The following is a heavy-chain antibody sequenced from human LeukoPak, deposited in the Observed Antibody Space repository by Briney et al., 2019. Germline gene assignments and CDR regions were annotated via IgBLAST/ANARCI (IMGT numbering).Heavy chain of an antibody. Sequence: GGSLRLSCAASGFSFDSYGMHWVRQAPGKGLEWLAVISHEGSNKYHADSVKGRFTISRGNSKNTVFLQMNSLRIEDTAVYYCARESGKGAFDIWGHGTMVIVSS. CDR3: ARESGKGAFDI. CDR1: GFSFDSYG. J-gene: IGHJ3*02. D-gene: IGHD3-10*01. V-gene: IGHV3-30*03. CDR2: ISHEGSNK.